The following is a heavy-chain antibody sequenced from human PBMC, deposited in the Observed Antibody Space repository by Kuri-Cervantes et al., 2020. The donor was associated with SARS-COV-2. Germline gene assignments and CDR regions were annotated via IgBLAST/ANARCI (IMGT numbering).Heavy chain of an antibody. V-gene: IGHV3-23*01. CDR2: ISGSGGST. Sequence: GGSLRPSCAASGFTFSSYAMSWVRRAPGKGLEWVSAISGSGGSTYYADSVKGRFTISRDNSKNTLYLQMNSLRAEDTAVYYCAKDLGRPNWFDPWGQGTLVTVSS. CDR1: GFTFSSYA. J-gene: IGHJ5*02. CDR3: AKDLGRPNWFDP.